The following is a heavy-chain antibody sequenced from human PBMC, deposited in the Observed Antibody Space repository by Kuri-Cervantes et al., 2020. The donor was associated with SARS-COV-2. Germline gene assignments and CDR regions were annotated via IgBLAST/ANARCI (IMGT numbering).Heavy chain of an antibody. CDR2: ISSSSSYI. CDR3: AKDWIIAVAGSGVLYFDY. Sequence: GGSLRLSCAASGFTFSSYSMNWVRQAPGKGLEWVSSISSSSSYIYCADSVKGRFTISRDNAKNSLYLQMNSLRAEDTAVYYCAKDWIIAVAGSGVLYFDYWGQGTLVTVSS. V-gene: IGHV3-21*01. D-gene: IGHD6-19*01. J-gene: IGHJ4*02. CDR1: GFTFSSYS.